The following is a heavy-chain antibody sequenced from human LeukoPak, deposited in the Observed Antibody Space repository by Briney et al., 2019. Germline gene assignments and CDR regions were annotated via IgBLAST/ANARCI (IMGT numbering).Heavy chain of an antibody. Sequence: GGSLRLSCAASGLTFSSYAMSWVRQAPGKGLEWVSAISGSGGSTYYADSVKGRFTISRDNSKNTLFLQMNSLRAEDTAVYYCAKERDSRGYFDYWGQGTLVTVSS. V-gene: IGHV3-23*01. CDR2: ISGSGGST. CDR1: GLTFSSYA. CDR3: AKERDSRGYFDY. J-gene: IGHJ4*02. D-gene: IGHD3-22*01.